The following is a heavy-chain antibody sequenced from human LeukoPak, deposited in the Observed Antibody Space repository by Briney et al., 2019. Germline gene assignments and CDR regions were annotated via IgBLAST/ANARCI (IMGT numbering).Heavy chain of an antibody. CDR2: IYYSGST. J-gene: IGHJ4*02. CDR3: ARPSRKHTAIDY. V-gene: IGHV4-39*01. CDR1: GGSISSSSYY. D-gene: IGHD5-18*01. Sequence: PSETLSLTCTVSGGSISSSSYYWGWIRQPPGKGLEWIGSIYYSGSTYYNPSLKSRVTISVDTSKNQFSLKLSSVTAADTAVYYCARPSRKHTAIDYWGQGTLVTVSS.